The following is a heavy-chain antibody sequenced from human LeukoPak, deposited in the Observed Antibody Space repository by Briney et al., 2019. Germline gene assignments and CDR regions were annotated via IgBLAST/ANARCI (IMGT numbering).Heavy chain of an antibody. V-gene: IGHV1-46*01. CDR1: GYTFTSYY. J-gene: IGHJ5*02. D-gene: IGHD3-22*01. CDR3: ARDSLIGARGRRFLWFDP. CDR2: INPSGGSQ. Sequence: ASLKVSCKASGYTFTSYYMHCVRQTPGQGLECVGIINPSGGSQSSEQRFQGRVTMTRDRSTRTVYMEMSSLGCEETAVYYCARDSLIGARGRRFLWFDPWGQGTLVTVSS.